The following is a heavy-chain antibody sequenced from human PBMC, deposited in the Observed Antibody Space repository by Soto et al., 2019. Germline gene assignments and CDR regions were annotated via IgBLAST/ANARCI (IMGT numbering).Heavy chain of an antibody. CDR3: ARDRSSVTMIVVVIPVVFDY. CDR1: GFTFSSYA. D-gene: IGHD3-22*01. Sequence: GGSLRLSCAASGFTFSSYAMHWVRQAPGKGLEWVAVISYDGSNKYYADSVKGRFTISRDNSKNTLYLQMNSLRAEDTAVYYCARDRSSVTMIVVVIPVVFDYWGQGTLVTVSS. V-gene: IGHV3-30*01. J-gene: IGHJ4*02. CDR2: ISYDGSNK.